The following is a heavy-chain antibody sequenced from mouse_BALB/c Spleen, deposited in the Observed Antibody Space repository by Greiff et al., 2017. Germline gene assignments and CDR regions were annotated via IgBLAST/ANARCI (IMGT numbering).Heavy chain of an antibody. J-gene: IGHJ3*01. CDR2: ISYSGST. D-gene: IGHD2-2*01. CDR1: GYSITSDYA. V-gene: IGHV3-2*02. CDR3: ARRGAYGYDGSWFAY. Sequence: EVQLQQSGPGLVKPSQSLSLTCTVTGYSITSDYAWNWIRQFPGNKLEWMGYISYSGSTSYNPSLKSRISITRDTSKNQFFLQLNSVTTEDTATYYCARRGAYGYDGSWFAYWGQGTLVTVSA.